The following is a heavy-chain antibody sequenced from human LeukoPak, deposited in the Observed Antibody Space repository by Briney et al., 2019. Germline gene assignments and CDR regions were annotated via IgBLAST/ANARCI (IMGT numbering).Heavy chain of an antibody. D-gene: IGHD5-12*01. Sequence: GASVTVSCKFSGYTLTQLSIHWVRQAPGKGREWMGGFHPEDGETIYAQKFRGRVTMTEETPTEALYMELSSRRSDDTAVYYCATVSNSGYDRCLDYWGQGTLVTVSS. CDR3: ATVSNSGYDRCLDY. V-gene: IGHV1-24*01. CDR1: GYTLTQLS. J-gene: IGHJ4*02. CDR2: FHPEDGET.